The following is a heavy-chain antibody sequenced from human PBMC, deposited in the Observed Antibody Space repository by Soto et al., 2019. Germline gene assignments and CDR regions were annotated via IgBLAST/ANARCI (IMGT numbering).Heavy chain of an antibody. D-gene: IGHD2-15*01. CDR2: ISCNSGTK. J-gene: IGHJ4*02. V-gene: IGHV3-9*01. CDR1: GGTFNDYA. Sequence: SLRVAGSASGGTFNDYAIHWVLRDAGKGLDCGSVISCNSGTKGYADSVKGRLTIASDNAKNSLYLQMRGLTAEDTAFYYCVKDVKGYCSAGNCCPDSYFDYWGQGALVTFYS. CDR3: VKDVKGYCSAGNCCPDSYFDY.